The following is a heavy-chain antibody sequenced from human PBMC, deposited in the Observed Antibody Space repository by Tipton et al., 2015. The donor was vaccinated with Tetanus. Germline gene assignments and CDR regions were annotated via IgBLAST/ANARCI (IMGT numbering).Heavy chain of an antibody. D-gene: IGHD6-13*01. CDR3: ARNSVAKAAAGAAGLDP. Sequence: QLVQSGGGLVKPGGSLRLSCAASGFTFSSYSMNWVRQASGKGLEWVSSISSSSSYIYYADSVKGQFTISRDNAKNSLYLEMNSLRAEDTTVYYCARNSVAKAAAGAAGLDPWGQGTLVSVSS. CDR2: ISSSSSYI. V-gene: IGHV3-21*01. CDR1: GFTFSSYS. J-gene: IGHJ5*02.